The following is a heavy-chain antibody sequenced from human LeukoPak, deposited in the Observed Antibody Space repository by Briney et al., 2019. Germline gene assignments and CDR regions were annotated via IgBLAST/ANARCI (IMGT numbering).Heavy chain of an antibody. CDR1: GGSISSYY. V-gene: IGHV4-4*07. CDR2: IYSTGSS. J-gene: IGHJ5*02. Sequence: PSETLSLTCTVSGGSISSYYWSWIRQPAGKGLEWIGRIYSTGSSNYNPSLKSRVTMSVDTSKNQFSLKLTSVTAADTAVYYCARDGLGSGWYSVWFDPWGRGTLVTVSS. D-gene: IGHD6-19*01. CDR3: ARDGLGSGWYSVWFDP.